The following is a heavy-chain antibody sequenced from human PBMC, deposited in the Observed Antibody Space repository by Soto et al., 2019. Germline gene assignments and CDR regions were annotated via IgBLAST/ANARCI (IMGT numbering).Heavy chain of an antibody. V-gene: IGHV1-2*02. D-gene: IGHD5-18*01. J-gene: IGHJ3*02. CDR3: ARDLTWIQLWSRTDAFDI. Sequence: ASVKVSCKASGYTFTGYYMHWVRQAPGQGLEWMGWINPNSGGTNYAQKFQGRVTMTRDTSISTAYMELSRLRSDDTAVYYCARDLTWIQLWSRTDAFDIWGQGTMVTVSS. CDR2: INPNSGGT. CDR1: GYTFTGYY.